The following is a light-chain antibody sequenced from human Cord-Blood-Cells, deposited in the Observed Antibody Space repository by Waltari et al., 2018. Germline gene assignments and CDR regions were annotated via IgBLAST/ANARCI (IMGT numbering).Light chain of an antibody. Sequence: QPALTQPASVSGSPGQSTTISCPGTSSDVGGHNYVHRYQQHPGKAPKLMLYEVSNRPSGVSNRFSGSKSGNTASLTISGLQAEDEADYYCSSYTSSSTYVVFGGGTKLTVL. CDR1: SSDVGGHNY. V-gene: IGLV2-14*01. CDR3: SSYTSSSTYVV. CDR2: EVS. J-gene: IGLJ2*01.